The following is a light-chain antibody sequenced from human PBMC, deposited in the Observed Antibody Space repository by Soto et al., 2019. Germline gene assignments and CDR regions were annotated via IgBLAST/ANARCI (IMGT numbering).Light chain of an antibody. CDR1: QTMSIW. V-gene: IGKV1-5*03. CDR3: QHYNSYSEA. J-gene: IGKJ1*01. Sequence: DIQMTQSPSSLSASVGDRLTITCRARQTMSIWLAWYQQKPGKAPKLLIYKASTLKSGVPSRFSGSGSGTEFTLTISSLQPDDFATYYCQHYNSYSEAFGQGTKVDIK. CDR2: KAS.